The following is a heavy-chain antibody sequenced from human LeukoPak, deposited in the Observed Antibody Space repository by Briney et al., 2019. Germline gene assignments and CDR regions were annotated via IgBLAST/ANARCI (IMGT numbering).Heavy chain of an antibody. CDR2: IYYSGST. J-gene: IGHJ4*02. Sequence: SETLSLTCTVSGGSISSYYWSWIRQPPGKGLEWIGYIYYSGSTNYNLSLKSRVTISVDTSKNQFSLKLSSVTAADTAVYFCARAFRASSFDYWGQGTLVTVSS. V-gene: IGHV4-59*01. CDR1: GGSISSYY. CDR3: ARAFRASSFDY. D-gene: IGHD2-21*01.